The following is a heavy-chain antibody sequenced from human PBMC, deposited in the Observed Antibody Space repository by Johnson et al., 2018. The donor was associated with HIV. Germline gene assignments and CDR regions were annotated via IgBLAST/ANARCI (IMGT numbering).Heavy chain of an antibody. D-gene: IGHD3-16*01. J-gene: IGHJ3*02. V-gene: IGHV3-48*04. CDR3: ARGGSEFPRHAFDI. CDR2: ITGSGTVV. CDR1: GFTFSSYG. Sequence: VQLVESGGGVVQPGRSLRLSCAASGFTFSSYGMHWVRQAPGKGLEWVSYITGSGTVVYYADSVKGRFTISRDNAKNSLYLQMNSLRADDTAVYYCARGGSEFPRHAFDIWGQGTMVTVSS.